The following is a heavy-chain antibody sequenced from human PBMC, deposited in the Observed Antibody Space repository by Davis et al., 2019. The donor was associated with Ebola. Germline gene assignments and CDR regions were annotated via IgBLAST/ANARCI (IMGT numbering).Heavy chain of an antibody. V-gene: IGHV4-31*03. CDR1: GGSISSGGYY. CDR3: ARDYYYYGMDV. J-gene: IGHJ6*02. CDR2: IYYSGST. Sequence: SETLSLTCTVSGGSISSGGYYWSWIRQHPGKGLEWIGYIYYSGSTYYNPSLKSRVTISVATSKNQFSLKLSSVTARDTAVYYCARDYYYYGMDVWGQGTTVTVSS.